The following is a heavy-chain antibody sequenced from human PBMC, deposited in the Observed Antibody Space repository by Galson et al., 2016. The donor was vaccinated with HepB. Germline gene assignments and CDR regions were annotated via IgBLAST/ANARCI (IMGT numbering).Heavy chain of an antibody. CDR1: GYTFTSSW. D-gene: IGHD6-13*01. Sequence: QSGAEVKRPGESLTISCKGSGYTFTSSWIAWVRQMPGKGLEWMGMIYPGDSDTRYSPSFQGQVTISADQSINTAYLQWSSLKASDTAMYYCARTVSIAAAGGADYWGQGTLVTVSS. J-gene: IGHJ4*02. CDR2: IYPGDSDT. V-gene: IGHV5-51*01. CDR3: ARTVSIAAAGGADY.